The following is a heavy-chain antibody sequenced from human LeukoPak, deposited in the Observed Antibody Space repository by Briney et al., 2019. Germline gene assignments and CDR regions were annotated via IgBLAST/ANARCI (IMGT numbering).Heavy chain of an antibody. V-gene: IGHV4-59*01. CDR3: ARIGAAGTRYYFDY. D-gene: IGHD6-13*01. J-gene: IGHJ4*02. Sequence: SETLSLTCTVSGGSISSYYWSWIRQPPGKGLEWIGYIHYSGSTHYNPSLKSRVTISVDTSKNQVSLKLRSVTAADTAVYYCARIGAAGTRYYFDYWSQGTLVTVSS. CDR1: GGSISSYY. CDR2: IHYSGST.